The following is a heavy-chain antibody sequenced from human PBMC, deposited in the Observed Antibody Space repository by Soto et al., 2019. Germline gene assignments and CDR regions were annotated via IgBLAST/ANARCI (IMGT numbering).Heavy chain of an antibody. CDR1: GYTFTSYA. J-gene: IGHJ6*02. Sequence: GASVKVSCKASGYTFTSYAMHWVRQAPGQRLEWMGWINAGNGNTKYSQKFQGRVTITRDTSASTAYMELSSLRSEDTAVYYCAMEWLLSHYYYYGMDVWGQGTTVTVSS. CDR2: INAGNGNT. D-gene: IGHD3-3*01. CDR3: AMEWLLSHYYYYGMDV. V-gene: IGHV1-3*01.